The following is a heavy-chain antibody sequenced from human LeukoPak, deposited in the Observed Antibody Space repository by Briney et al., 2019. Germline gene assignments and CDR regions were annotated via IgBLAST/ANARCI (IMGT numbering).Heavy chain of an antibody. D-gene: IGHD1-26*01. CDR2: ISWNSGSI. V-gene: IGHV3-9*03. CDR1: GFTFDDYA. CDR3: AKGGTVGYYYYMDV. Sequence: PGGSLRLSCAASGFTFDDYAMHWVRQAPGKGLEWVSGISWNSGSIGYADSVKGRFTISRDNAKNSLYLQMNSLRAEDMALYYCAKGGTVGYYYYMDVWGKGTTVTVSS. J-gene: IGHJ6*03.